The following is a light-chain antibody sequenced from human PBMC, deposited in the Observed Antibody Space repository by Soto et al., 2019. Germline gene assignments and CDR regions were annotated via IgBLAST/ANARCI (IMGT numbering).Light chain of an antibody. J-gene: IGLJ1*01. V-gene: IGLV2-14*01. CDR1: SSDVGAHNF. CDR2: EVS. CDR3: SSYTSSSTYV. Sequence: QSVLTQPASVSGSPGRAITISCSGSSSDVGAHNFVSWYQHHPGKAPKLMIYEVSNRPSGVSNRFSGSKSGNTASLTISGLQAEDEADYYCSSYTSSSTYVFGTGTKVTVL.